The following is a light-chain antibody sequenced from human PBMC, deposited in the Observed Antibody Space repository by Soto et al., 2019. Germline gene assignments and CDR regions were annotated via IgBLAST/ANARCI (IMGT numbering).Light chain of an antibody. Sequence: DIVMTQSPDSLAVSLGERATINCKSSQTVLSTSNNRDYLAWYQQKPGQPPKLLINWASTRLSGVPDRFSGSGSGTDFTLTISSLRAEDVAVYYCQHYVDFPLTFGGGTSVEIK. V-gene: IGKV4-1*01. J-gene: IGKJ4*01. CDR1: QTVLSTSNNRDY. CDR3: QHYVDFPLT. CDR2: WAS.